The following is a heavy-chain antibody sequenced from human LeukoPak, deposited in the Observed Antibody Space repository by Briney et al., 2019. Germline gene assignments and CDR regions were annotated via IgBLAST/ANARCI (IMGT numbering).Heavy chain of an antibody. V-gene: IGHV4-59*01. CDR1: GGSISSYY. CDR3: ARDRGGYNSFDY. D-gene: IGHD5-24*01. J-gene: IGHJ4*02. CDR2: IYYSGST. Sequence: SETLSLTCTVSGGSISSYYWSWIRQPPGKGLEWIGYIYYSGSTNYNPSLKSRVTISVDTSKNQFSLRLSSVTAADTAVYYCARDRGGYNSFDYWGQGTLVTVSS.